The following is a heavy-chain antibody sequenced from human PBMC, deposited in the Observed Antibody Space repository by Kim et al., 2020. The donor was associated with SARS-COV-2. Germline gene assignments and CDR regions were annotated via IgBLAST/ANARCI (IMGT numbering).Heavy chain of an antibody. Sequence: ASVKVSCKVSGYTLTELSMHWVRQAPGKGLEWMGGFDPEDGETIYAQKFQGRVTMTEDTSTDTAYMELSSLRSEDTAVYYCATHPPYCSSTSCYYYGMDVWGQWTTVTVSS. CDR3: ATHPPYCSSTSCYYYGMDV. V-gene: IGHV1-24*01. D-gene: IGHD2-2*01. CDR1: GYTLTELS. J-gene: IGHJ6*02. CDR2: FDPEDGET.